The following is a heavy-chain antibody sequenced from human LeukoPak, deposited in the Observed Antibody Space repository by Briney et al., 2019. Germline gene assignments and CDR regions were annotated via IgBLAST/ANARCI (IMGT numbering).Heavy chain of an antibody. CDR2: IRSKANSYAT. CDR1: VFTFSGSA. D-gene: IGHD3-16*02. CDR3: TRLTITFGGVIVGLDP. J-gene: IGHJ5*02. Sequence: GGSLRLSCAASVFTFSGSAMHWARQASGKGLEWVGRIRSKANSYATAYAASVKGRFTISRDDSKNTAYLQMNSLKTEDTAVYYCTRLTITFGGVIVGLDPWGQGTLVTVSS. V-gene: IGHV3-73*01.